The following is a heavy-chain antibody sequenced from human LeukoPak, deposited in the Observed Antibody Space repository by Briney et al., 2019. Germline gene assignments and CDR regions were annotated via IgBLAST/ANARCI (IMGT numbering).Heavy chain of an antibody. CDR3: ARTSFPGDYRNPNYFDY. Sequence: ASVKVSCKASGYTFTSYAMNWVRQAPGQGLEWMGWINTNTGNPTYAQGFTGRFVFSLDTSVSTAYLQISSLKAEDTAVYYCARTSFPGDYRNPNYFDYWGQGTLVTVSS. J-gene: IGHJ4*02. V-gene: IGHV7-4-1*02. CDR1: GYTFTSYA. CDR2: INTNTGNP. D-gene: IGHD4-11*01.